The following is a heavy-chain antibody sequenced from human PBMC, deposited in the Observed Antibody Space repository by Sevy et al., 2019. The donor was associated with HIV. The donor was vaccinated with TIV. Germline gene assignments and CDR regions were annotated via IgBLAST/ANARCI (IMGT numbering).Heavy chain of an antibody. CDR2: IHYTGGP. J-gene: IGHJ4*02. CDR1: GGSFTSSDSY. V-gene: IGHV4-30-4*01. CDR3: ASKRGYNDGPFDY. Sequence: SETLSLTCTVSGGSFTSSDSYWSWIRQPPGEGLEWIGYIHYTGGPYYNPFLKSRVAMSVDTSERQLSLKLSFLTAAATAVYYCASKRGYNDGPFDYWGQGTLVTVSS. D-gene: IGHD5-12*01.